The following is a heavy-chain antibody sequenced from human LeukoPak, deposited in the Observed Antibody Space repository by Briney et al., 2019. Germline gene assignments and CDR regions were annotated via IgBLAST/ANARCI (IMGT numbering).Heavy chain of an antibody. D-gene: IGHD2-15*01. Sequence: GGSLRLSCAASGFTFSSYAMSWVRQAPGKGLEWVSGISSSGSSTYYADSVKGRFTISRDNSKNTMYLQMNSLRAEDTAVYYCTPRPTPTFDYWGQGTLVTVSS. CDR1: GFTFSSYA. CDR3: TPRPTPTFDY. V-gene: IGHV3-23*01. CDR2: ISSSGSST. J-gene: IGHJ4*02.